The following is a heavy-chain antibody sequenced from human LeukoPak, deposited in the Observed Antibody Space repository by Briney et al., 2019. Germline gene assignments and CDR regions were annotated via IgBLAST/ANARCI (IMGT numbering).Heavy chain of an antibody. J-gene: IGHJ6*03. CDR2: IQYDGSNQ. V-gene: IGHV3-30*02. D-gene: IGHD2-8*01. CDR1: GFTLSNYW. Sequence: AGGSLRLSCAASGFTLSNYWMSWVRQAPGKGLEWVAYIQYDGSNQQYADSVKGRFSISRDNSKNILYLQMNSLRAEDTAVYYCAKDRCSNGIGCYYYYMDVWGKGTTVTISS. CDR3: AKDRCSNGIGCYYYYMDV.